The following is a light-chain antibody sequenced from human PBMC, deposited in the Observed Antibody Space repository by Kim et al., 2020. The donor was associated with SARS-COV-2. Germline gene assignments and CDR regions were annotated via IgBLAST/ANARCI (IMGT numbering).Light chain of an antibody. CDR2: YDS. V-gene: IGLV3-21*04. CDR1: NIGSKT. Sequence: SYELTQPPSVSVAPGKTARITCGGNNIGSKTVQWYQQKPGQAPVLVIFYDSDRPSGIPERFSGSNSGNTATLTISRVEAGDEADYYCQVWDISSDHPCGFANGTKVTGL. CDR3: QVWDISSDHPCG. J-gene: IGLJ1*01.